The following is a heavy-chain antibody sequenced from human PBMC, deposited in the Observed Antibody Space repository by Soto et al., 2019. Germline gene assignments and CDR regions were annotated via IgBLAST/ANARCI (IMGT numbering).Heavy chain of an antibody. J-gene: IGHJ4*02. CDR2: IYHSGST. CDR3: ARDSTYYDSSGYPDY. CDR1: GESCSDYF. V-gene: IGHV4-34*01. D-gene: IGHD3-22*01. Sequence: SETLSLTCAVYGESCSDYFWTWIRQSPGKGLEWIGDIYHSGSTYYNPSLKSRVTISVDTSKNQFSLKLSSVTAADTAVYYCARDSTYYDSSGYPDYWGQGTLVTVSS.